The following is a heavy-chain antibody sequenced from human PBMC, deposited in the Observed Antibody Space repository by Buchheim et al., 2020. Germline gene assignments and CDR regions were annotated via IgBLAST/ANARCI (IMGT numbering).Heavy chain of an antibody. J-gene: IGHJ4*02. V-gene: IGHV4-39*01. CDR1: GVSISGGTDY. Sequence: QLQLQESGPGLVKPSETLSLTCTVSGVSISGGTDYWGWIRQPPGKGLEWIGSIFYSGITYCNPSLKSRVTISVDTSKTRFSLKLNSVTAADTALYYCARQHPSFDYWGQG. CDR2: IFYSGIT. CDR3: ARQHPSFDY.